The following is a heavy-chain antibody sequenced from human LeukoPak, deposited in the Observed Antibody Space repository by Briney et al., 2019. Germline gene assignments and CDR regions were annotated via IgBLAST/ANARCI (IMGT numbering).Heavy chain of an antibody. J-gene: IGHJ4*02. CDR1: GFTFSNYW. CDR2: IKQDGSEK. D-gene: IGHD3-3*01. V-gene: IGHV3-7*01. CDR3: ARYHYVSWSGSQKFFDC. Sequence: PGGSLRLSCAASGFTFSNYWMNWIRQAPGKGLEWVANIKQDGSEKNYVDSVKGRFTISRDNAKNSLHLQLNSVRAEDTAVYYCARYHYVSWSGSQKFFDCWGQGTLVTVSS.